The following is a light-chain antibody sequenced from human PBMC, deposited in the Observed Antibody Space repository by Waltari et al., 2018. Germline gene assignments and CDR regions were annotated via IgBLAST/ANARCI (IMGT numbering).Light chain of an antibody. CDR1: QSLLHSNGYNY. V-gene: IGKV2-28*01. J-gene: IGKJ4*01. CDR2: LGS. CDR3: MQALQTPQVT. Sequence: DIVMTQSPLSLPVTPGEPASISCRSSQSLLHSNGYNYLDWYLQKPGQSPQLLIYLGSNRASGVPDRFSGSGSGTDFTLKISRVEAEDVGVYYCMQALQTPQVTFGGGTKVEIK.